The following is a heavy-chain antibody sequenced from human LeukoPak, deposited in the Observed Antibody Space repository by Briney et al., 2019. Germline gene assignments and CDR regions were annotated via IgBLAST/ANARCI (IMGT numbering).Heavy chain of an antibody. J-gene: IGHJ4*02. Sequence: ASVKVSSKASGYTFTSYGISWVRQAPGRGREWMGCIRAYTGYTSYAQDHERRVTMTTDTSTSTAYMELRSLRSDDTAVYYCARVHYYSGYDSPFDYWGQGTLVTVSS. CDR1: GYTFTSYG. V-gene: IGHV1-18*01. CDR2: IRAYTGYT. CDR3: ARVHYYSGYDSPFDY. D-gene: IGHD5-12*01.